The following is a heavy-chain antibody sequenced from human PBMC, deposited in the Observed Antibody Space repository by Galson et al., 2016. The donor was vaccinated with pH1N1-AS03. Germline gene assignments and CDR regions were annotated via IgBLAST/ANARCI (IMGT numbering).Heavy chain of an antibody. CDR1: GGTFSNYA. CDR3: ASDRHYDSSGRYFYESEH. V-gene: IGHV1-69*13. Sequence: SVKVSCKASGGTFSNYAISWMRQAPGQGLEWMGGIHPIFGTPSHAQKFRGRLTVTADASTSAAYMELSSLTSEDTAIYYCASDRHYDSSGRYFYESEHWGQGTLVIVSS. J-gene: IGHJ4*02. CDR2: IHPIFGTP. D-gene: IGHD3-22*01.